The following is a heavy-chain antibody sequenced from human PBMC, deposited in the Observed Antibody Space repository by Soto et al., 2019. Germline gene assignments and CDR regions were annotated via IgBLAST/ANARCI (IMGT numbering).Heavy chain of an antibody. CDR3: ARGLYGDEIDP. Sequence: ASVKVSCKASGYSFTTSYMHWVRQAPGQGLEWMGIINANGGTTNYAQKFQGRVTMTTDTSTSTVYMELSSLRSDDTAVYFCARGLYGDEIDPWG. J-gene: IGHJ5*02. V-gene: IGHV1-46*03. D-gene: IGHD4-17*01. CDR2: INANGGTT. CDR1: GYSFTTSY.